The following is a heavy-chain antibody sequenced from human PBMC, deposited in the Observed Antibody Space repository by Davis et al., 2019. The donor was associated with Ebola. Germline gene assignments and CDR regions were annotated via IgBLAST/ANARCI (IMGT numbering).Heavy chain of an antibody. D-gene: IGHD4-11*01. V-gene: IGHV1-18*04. Sequence: AASVKVSCKASGYTFTSYGISWVRQAPGHGLEWMGWISAYNGNTNYAQKLQGRVTMTTDTSTSTAYMELRSLRSDDTALYYCAKGGDSNYDFDHWGQGTLVTVSS. CDR2: ISAYNGNT. J-gene: IGHJ4*02. CDR3: AKGGDSNYDFDH. CDR1: GYTFTSYG.